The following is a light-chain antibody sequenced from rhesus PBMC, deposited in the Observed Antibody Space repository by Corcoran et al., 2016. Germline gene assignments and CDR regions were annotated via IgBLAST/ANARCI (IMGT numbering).Light chain of an antibody. CDR1: QGISSS. Sequence: DIQMTQSPSSLSASVGDTVTITCRASQGISSSLNLFQQKPGKAPKILIYAGPTLPSGVPSRFSGSGSGTDFTLTISSRQPEDFATYYCQQYNSYPLTFGGGTKVEIK. CDR2: AGP. V-gene: IGKV1-28*02. J-gene: IGKJ4*01. CDR3: QQYNSYPLT.